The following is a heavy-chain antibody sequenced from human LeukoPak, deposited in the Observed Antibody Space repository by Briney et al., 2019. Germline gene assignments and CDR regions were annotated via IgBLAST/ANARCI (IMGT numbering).Heavy chain of an antibody. CDR3: ARSAPASGSSGLFQH. V-gene: IGHV4-39*01. J-gene: IGHJ1*01. CDR2: IYYSGST. CDR1: GGSISSSSYY. Sequence: KASETLSLTCTVSGGSISSSSYYWGWIRQPPGKGLEWIGSIYYSGSTYYNPSLKSRVTISVDTSKNQFSLKLSSVTAADTAVYYCARSAPASGSSGLFQHWGQGTLVTVSS. D-gene: IGHD3-22*01.